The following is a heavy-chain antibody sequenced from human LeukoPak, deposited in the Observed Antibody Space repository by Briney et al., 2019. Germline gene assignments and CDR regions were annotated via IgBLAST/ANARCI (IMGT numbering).Heavy chain of an antibody. Sequence: GGSLRLSCAASGFTVSSNYMSWVRQAPGKGLEWVSVIYSGGSTYYADSVKGRFTISRDNSKNTLYLQMNSLRAEDTAVYYCARGAIPSLEYYFDCWGQGTLVTVSS. CDR1: GFTVSSNY. CDR3: ARGAIPSLEYYFDC. D-gene: IGHD2-2*01. CDR2: IYSGGST. V-gene: IGHV3-53*01. J-gene: IGHJ4*02.